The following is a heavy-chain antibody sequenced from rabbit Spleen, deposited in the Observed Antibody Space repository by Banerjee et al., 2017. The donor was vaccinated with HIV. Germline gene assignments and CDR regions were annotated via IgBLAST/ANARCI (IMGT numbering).Heavy chain of an antibody. D-gene: IGHD3-1*01. CDR2: INAVTGKA. Sequence: QSLEESGGDLVKPEGSLKLSCTASGFSFSNKAVMCWVRQAPGKGLEWIACINAVTGKAVYASWAKGRFTFSKTSSTTVTLQVTSLTGADTATYFCARDKELAIWGYEFDLWGQGTLVTVS. CDR1: GFSFSNKAV. V-gene: IGHV1S40*01. J-gene: IGHJ4*01. CDR3: ARDKELAIWGYEFDL.